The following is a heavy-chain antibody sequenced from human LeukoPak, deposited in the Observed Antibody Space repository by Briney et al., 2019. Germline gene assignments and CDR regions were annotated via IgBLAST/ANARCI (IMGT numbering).Heavy chain of an antibody. CDR1: KFTFSSYN. D-gene: IGHD3-3*01. J-gene: IGHJ4*02. V-gene: IGHV3-21*01. CDR2: ISSSSKYI. CDR3: AREPFWSGYYSNLHFDY. Sequence: PGGSLRLSCAASKFTFSSYNMNWVRQAPGKGLEWVSSISSSSKYIYYADSVKGRFTISRDNAKNSLYLQMSSLRAEDTAVYYCAREPFWSGYYSNLHFDYWGQGTLVTVSS.